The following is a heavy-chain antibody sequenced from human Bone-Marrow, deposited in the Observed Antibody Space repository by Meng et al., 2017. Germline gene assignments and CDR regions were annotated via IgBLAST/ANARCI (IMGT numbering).Heavy chain of an antibody. CDR1: GYTFTASW. V-gene: IGHV1-2*06. D-gene: IGHD6-13*01. J-gene: IGHJ4*02. Sequence: QEQLVKPWAAVKNLGAYVKVSCKPSGYTFTASWLHWVRQAPGQGLEWMGRIDPGTGGTQYAQNFQGRVTMTRDTSISTTYMELSRLRSDDTAVYYCVRDEDISAAGKLFGDYWGQGTLVTVSS. CDR3: VRDEDISAAGKLFGDY. CDR2: IDPGTGGT.